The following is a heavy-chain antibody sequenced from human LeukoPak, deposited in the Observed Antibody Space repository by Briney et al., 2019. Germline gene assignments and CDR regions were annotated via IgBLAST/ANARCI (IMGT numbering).Heavy chain of an antibody. J-gene: IGHJ5*02. V-gene: IGHV6-1*01. CDR3: ARDGGYCSSTSCFRWFDP. CDR2: TYYRSKWYN. CDR1: GDSVSSNSAA. Sequence: SQTLSLTCALSGDSVSSNSAAWNWIRQSPSRGLEWLGRTYYRSKWYNDYAVSVKSRITINPDTSKNQFSLQLNSVTPEDTAVYYCARDGGYCSSTSCFRWFDPWGQGTLVTVSS. D-gene: IGHD2-2*01.